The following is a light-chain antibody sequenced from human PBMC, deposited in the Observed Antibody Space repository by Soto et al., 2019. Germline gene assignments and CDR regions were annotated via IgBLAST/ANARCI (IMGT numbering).Light chain of an antibody. J-gene: IGKJ1*01. V-gene: IGKV1-33*01. Sequence: DIQMTQSPSSLSASVGDRVTITCQASQDINKYLNWYQQKPGKAPKVLIYDASNSETGVPSRFSGSGSGTDFTFTISSLQPEDFATYYCQQSYSTPQTFGRGTKVEVK. CDR1: QDINKY. CDR2: DAS. CDR3: QQSYSTPQT.